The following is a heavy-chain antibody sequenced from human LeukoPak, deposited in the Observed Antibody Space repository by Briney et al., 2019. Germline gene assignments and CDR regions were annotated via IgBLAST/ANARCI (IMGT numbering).Heavy chain of an antibody. D-gene: IGHD2/OR15-2a*01. CDR1: GFTFSSYW. V-gene: IGHV3-7*01. Sequence: GGSLRLSCAASGFTFSSYWMSWVRQPPGKGLEWVAKIRQDGSEKYYVDSVKGRFTISRDNAKNSLYLQMNSLRAEDTAVYYCARGPTRANSSDYWGQGARLTVSS. CDR2: IRQDGSEK. J-gene: IGHJ4*02. CDR3: ARGPTRANSSDY.